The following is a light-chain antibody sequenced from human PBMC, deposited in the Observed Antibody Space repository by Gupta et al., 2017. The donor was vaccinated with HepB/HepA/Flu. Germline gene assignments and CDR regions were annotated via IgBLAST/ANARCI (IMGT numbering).Light chain of an antibody. Sequence: DIQLTQSPSLLSASVGDRVTLTCRATQDISTFLAWYRQKPGKVPEVLIYAASTLQSGVPSRFSGSGSATEFTLTINSLQPEDFATYYCQQLVNYPYTFGQGTKLDIK. CDR2: AAS. CDR1: QDISTF. CDR3: QQLVNYPYT. V-gene: IGKV1-9*01. J-gene: IGKJ2*01.